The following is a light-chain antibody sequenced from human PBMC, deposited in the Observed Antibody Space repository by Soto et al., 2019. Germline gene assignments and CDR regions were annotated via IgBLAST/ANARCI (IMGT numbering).Light chain of an antibody. J-gene: IGKJ1*01. CDR3: QQYGSSPWT. Sequence: EIVLTQSPGTLSLSPGERASLSCRASQSVSSSDLAWYQQKPGQAPRLLIYVASSRATGIPDRFSGSGSGTDFTLTISRLEPEDFAVYYCQQYGSSPWTFGQGTKVEIK. CDR2: VAS. CDR1: QSVSSSD. V-gene: IGKV3-20*01.